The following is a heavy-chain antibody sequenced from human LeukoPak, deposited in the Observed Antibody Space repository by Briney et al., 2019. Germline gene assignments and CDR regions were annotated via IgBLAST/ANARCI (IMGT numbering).Heavy chain of an antibody. J-gene: IGHJ3*02. D-gene: IGHD5-24*01. CDR2: IYYSGST. V-gene: IGHV4-59*08. CDR3: ARQGRMATITPDAFDI. CDR1: GGSISSYY. Sequence: KSSETLSLTCTVSGGSISSYYWSWIRQPPGKGLEWIGYIYYSGSTNYNPSLKSRVTISVDTSKNQFSLKLSSVTAADTAVYYCARQGRMATITPDAFDIWGQGTMVTVSS.